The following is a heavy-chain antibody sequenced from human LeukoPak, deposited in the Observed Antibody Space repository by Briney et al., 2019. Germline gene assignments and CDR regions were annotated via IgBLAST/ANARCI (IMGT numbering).Heavy chain of an antibody. V-gene: IGHV3-48*01. Sequence: LAGGSLRLSCAASGFTFSSYSMTWVRQAPGKGLEWVSYISSSSTTIYYADSVKGRFTISRDNAKNSLYLQMNSLRAEDTAVYFCARDYYDSSGYYFSSYWGQGTLVTVSS. J-gene: IGHJ4*02. CDR3: ARDYYDSSGYYFSSY. CDR1: GFTFSSYS. CDR2: ISSSSTTI. D-gene: IGHD3-22*01.